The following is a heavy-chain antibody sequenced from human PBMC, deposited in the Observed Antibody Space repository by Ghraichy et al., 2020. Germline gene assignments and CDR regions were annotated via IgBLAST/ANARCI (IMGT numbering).Heavy chain of an antibody. V-gene: IGHV3-48*02. CDR2: ISSSSSSTI. D-gene: IGHD2-2*01. CDR3: ARVPRGVASVPAAKGNWFDP. J-gene: IGHJ5*02. Sequence: GESLNISCAASGFTFSSYSMNWVRQAPGKGLEWVSYISSSSSSTIYYADSVKGRFTISRDNAKNSLYLQMNSLRDEDTAVYYCARVPRGVASVPAAKGNWFDPWGQGTLVTVSS. CDR1: GFTFSSYS.